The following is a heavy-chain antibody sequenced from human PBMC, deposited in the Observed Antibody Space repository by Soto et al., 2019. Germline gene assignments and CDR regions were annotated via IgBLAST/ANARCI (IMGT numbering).Heavy chain of an antibody. D-gene: IGHD3-22*01. Sequence: SETLSLTCTVSGGSISSYYWSWIRQPPGKGLEWIGYIYYSGSTNYNPSLESRVTISVDTSKNQFSLKLSSVTAADTAVYYCARESFYDSGGFHGFDYWGQGTLVTVSS. V-gene: IGHV4-59*01. CDR2: IYYSGST. CDR1: GGSISSYY. CDR3: ARESFYDSGGFHGFDY. J-gene: IGHJ4*02.